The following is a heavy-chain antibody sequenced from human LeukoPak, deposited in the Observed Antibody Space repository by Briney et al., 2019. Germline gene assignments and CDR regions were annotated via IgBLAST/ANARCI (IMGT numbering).Heavy chain of an antibody. V-gene: IGHV4-59*01. D-gene: IGHD1-1*01. CDR3: AGGMTDAFDI. J-gene: IGHJ3*02. Sequence: SETLSLTCTVSGGSISSYYWSWLRQPPGKGLEWIGYIYYSGSTNYNPSLKSRVTISVDTSKNQFSLKLSSVTAADTAVYYCAGGMTDAFDIWGQGTMVTVSS. CDR1: GGSISSYY. CDR2: IYYSGST.